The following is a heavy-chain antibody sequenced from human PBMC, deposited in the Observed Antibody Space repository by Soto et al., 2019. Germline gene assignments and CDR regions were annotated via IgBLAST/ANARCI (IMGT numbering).Heavy chain of an antibody. CDR1: GFTFSSYW. CDR3: ASKANTNSFFVGDY. CDR2: INGDGSST. V-gene: IGHV3-74*01. J-gene: IGHJ4*02. Sequence: PGGSLRLSCAASGFTFSSYWMHWVRQAPGKGLVWVSRINGDGSSTDYADSVRGRFTISRDNARNRLYLQMNSLRAEDTAVYYCASKANTNSFFVGDYWGQGDLVTVSS. D-gene: IGHD6-13*01.